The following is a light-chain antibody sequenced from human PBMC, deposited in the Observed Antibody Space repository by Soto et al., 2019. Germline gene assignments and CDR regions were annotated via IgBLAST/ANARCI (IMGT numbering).Light chain of an antibody. V-gene: IGKV1-9*01. CDR3: QQRSNWHPVT. J-gene: IGKJ1*01. Sequence: QLTQSPSSLSASVGDRVTITCRASQGISSNLAWYQQKPGRATKLMIFGASTLRSGVPSRFSGSGSGTDFTLTISSLEPEDFAVYYCQQRSNWHPVTFGQGTKVDIK. CDR2: GAS. CDR1: QGISSN.